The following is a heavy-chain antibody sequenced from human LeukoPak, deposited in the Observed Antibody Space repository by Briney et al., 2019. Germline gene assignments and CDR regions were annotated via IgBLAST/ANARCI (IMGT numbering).Heavy chain of an antibody. CDR3: AKDAQRGFDYSNSLQN. CDR1: GFTFSHYG. J-gene: IGHJ1*01. Sequence: GGSLRLSCAASGFTFSHYGMHWVRQTPGAGLEWVAVIWSDGSDKYYAKSAKGRFNIFRDNSKNSLFLQMNSLRAEDTAVYYCAKDAQRGFDYSNSLQNWGQGILVTVSS. D-gene: IGHD4-11*01. CDR2: IWSDGSDK. V-gene: IGHV3-33*02.